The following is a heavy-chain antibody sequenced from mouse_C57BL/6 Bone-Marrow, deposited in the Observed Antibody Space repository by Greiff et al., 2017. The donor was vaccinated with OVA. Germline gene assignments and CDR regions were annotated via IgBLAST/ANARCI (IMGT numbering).Heavy chain of an antibody. V-gene: IGHV1-64*01. CDR2: IHPNSGST. CDR3: ASPGYALALFDY. J-gene: IGHJ2*01. Sequence: VQLMESGAELVKPGASVKLSCKASGYTFTSYWMHWVKQRPGQGLEWIGMIHPNSGSTNYNEKFKSKATLTVDKSSSTAYMQLSSLTSEDSAVYYCASPGYALALFDYWGQGTTLTVSA. D-gene: IGHD1-2*01. CDR1: GYTFTSYW.